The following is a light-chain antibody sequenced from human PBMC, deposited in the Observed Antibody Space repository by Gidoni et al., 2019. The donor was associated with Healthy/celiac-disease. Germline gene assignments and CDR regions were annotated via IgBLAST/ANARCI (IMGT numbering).Light chain of an antibody. V-gene: IGKV4-1*01. J-gene: IGKJ4*01. CDR1: PSVLYSSNNKNY. CDR2: WAS. Sequence: DIVMIQTPYSLAVSLCERATINCKSSPSVLYSSNNKNYLAWYQQKPGQPPKLLIYWASTRESGVPDRFSGSGSGTDFTLTISSLQAEDVAVYYCQQYYSTPLTFGGGTKVEIK. CDR3: QQYYSTPLT.